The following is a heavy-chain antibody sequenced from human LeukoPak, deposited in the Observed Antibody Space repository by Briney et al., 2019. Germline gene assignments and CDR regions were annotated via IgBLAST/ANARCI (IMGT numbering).Heavy chain of an antibody. V-gene: IGHV1-69*05. CDR2: IIPIFGTA. J-gene: IGHJ4*02. D-gene: IGHD3-3*01. CDR3: ARSFLEWLLYVDY. Sequence: GASVKVSCKASGGTFSSYAISWVRQAPGQGLEWMGGIIPIFGTANYAQKFQGRVTMTRDTSTSTVYMELSSLRSEDTAVYYCARSFLEWLLYVDYWGQGTLVTVSS. CDR1: GGTFSSYA.